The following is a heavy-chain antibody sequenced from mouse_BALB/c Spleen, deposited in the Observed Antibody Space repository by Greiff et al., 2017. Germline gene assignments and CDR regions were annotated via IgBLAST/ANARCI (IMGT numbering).Heavy chain of an antibody. CDR3: AAFIDYAMDY. Sequence: EVKLMESGGGLVQPGGSMKLSCVASGFTFSNYWMNWVRQSPEKGLEWVAEIRLKSNNYATHYAESVKGRFTISRDDSKSSVYLQMNNLRAEDTGIYYCAAFIDYAMDYWGQGTSVTVSS. D-gene: IGHD1-1*01. CDR1: GFTFSNYW. J-gene: IGHJ4*01. V-gene: IGHV6-6*02. CDR2: IRLKSNNYAT.